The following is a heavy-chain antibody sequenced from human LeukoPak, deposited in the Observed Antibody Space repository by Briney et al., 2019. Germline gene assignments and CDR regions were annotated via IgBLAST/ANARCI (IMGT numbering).Heavy chain of an antibody. CDR2: IYSGGST. CDR1: GFTVSSNY. V-gene: IGHV3-53*01. Sequence: GGSLRLSCAASGFTVSSNYMSWVRQAPGKGLEWGSVIYSGGSTYYADSVKGRFTISRDNSKNTLYLQMNSLRAEDTAVYYCARGHLIAAAGTLDYWGQGTLVTVSS. D-gene: IGHD6-13*01. J-gene: IGHJ4*02. CDR3: ARGHLIAAAGTLDY.